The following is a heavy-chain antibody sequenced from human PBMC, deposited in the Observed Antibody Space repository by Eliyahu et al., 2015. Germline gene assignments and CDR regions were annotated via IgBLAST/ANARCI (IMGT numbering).Heavy chain of an antibody. J-gene: IGHJ6*04. D-gene: IGHD6-13*01. CDR2: INHSGST. Sequence: QVQLQQWGAGLLKPSETLSLTCAVYGGSFSGYYWSWIRQPPGKGLEWIGEINHSGSTNYNPSLKSRVTISVDTSKNQFSLKLSSVTAADTAVYYCARKPSSSWLPNYYYGMDVWGKGTTVTVSS. CDR1: GGSFSGYY. CDR3: ARKPSSSWLPNYYYGMDV. V-gene: IGHV4-34*01.